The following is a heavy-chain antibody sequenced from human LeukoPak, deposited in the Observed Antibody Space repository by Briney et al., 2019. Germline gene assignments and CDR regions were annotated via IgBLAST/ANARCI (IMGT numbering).Heavy chain of an antibody. CDR3: AKFRSVLWDCDY. D-gene: IGHD4/OR15-4a*01. Sequence: GGSLRLSCAASGFNFSNYSMKWVRQAPGKGLEWVSYISSSGRTIHHADSVKGRFTISRDNAKNSLYLQMNSLRDEDTAVYYCAKFRSVLWDCDYWGQGALVTVSS. V-gene: IGHV3-48*02. CDR1: GFNFSNYS. J-gene: IGHJ4*02. CDR2: ISSSGRTI.